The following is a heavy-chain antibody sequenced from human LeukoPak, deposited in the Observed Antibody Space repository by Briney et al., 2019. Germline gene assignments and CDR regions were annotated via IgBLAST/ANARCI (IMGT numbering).Heavy chain of an antibody. CDR3: ARHAPLRRYFDWYGGFDP. J-gene: IGHJ5*02. CDR2: INHSGST. CDR1: GGSISSSSYY. Sequence: SETLSLTCTVSGGSISSSSYYRGWIRQSPGKGLEWIGEINHSGSTNYNPSLKSRVTISVDTSKNQFSLKLSSVTAADTAVYYCARHAPLRRYFDWYGGFDPWGQGTLVTVSS. D-gene: IGHD3-9*01. V-gene: IGHV4-39*01.